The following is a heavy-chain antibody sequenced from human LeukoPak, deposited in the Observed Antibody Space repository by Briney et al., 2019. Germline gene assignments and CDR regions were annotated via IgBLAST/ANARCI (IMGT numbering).Heavy chain of an antibody. V-gene: IGHV4-38-2*01. CDR2: IYHSGST. Sequence: SETLSLTCAVSGYSITSGYYWGWIRQPPGKGPEWIGSIYHSGSTYYNPSLKSRVTISVDTSKNQFSLKLSSVTAADTAVYYCARPVYGSGFRFDPWGQGTLVTVPS. D-gene: IGHD3-10*01. J-gene: IGHJ5*02. CDR3: ARPVYGSGFRFDP. CDR1: GYSITSGYY.